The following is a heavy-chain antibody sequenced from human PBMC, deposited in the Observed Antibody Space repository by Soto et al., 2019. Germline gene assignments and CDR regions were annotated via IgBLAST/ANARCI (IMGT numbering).Heavy chain of an antibody. CDR1: GGSISSYY. Sequence: SETLSLTCTVSGGSISSYYWSWIRQPPGKGLEWIGYIYYSGSTNYNPSLKSRVTISVDTSKNQFSLKLSSVTAADTAVYYCARNVPRDYDFWSGHYYYYMDVWGKGTTVTVSS. CDR2: IYYSGST. J-gene: IGHJ6*03. CDR3: ARNVPRDYDFWSGHYYYYMDV. V-gene: IGHV4-59*08. D-gene: IGHD3-3*01.